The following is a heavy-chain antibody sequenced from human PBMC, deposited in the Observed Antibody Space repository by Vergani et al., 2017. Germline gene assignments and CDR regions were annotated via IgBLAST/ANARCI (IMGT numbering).Heavy chain of an antibody. CDR3: ARMVPGVGWYFDL. D-gene: IGHD4/OR15-4a*01. J-gene: IGHJ2*01. CDR2: IYSGGST. V-gene: IGHV3-53*04. Sequence: EVQLVESGGGLVQPGGSLRLSCAASGFTVSSNYMSWVRQAPGKGLEWVSVIYSGGSTYYADSVKGRFTISRHNSKNTLYLQMNRLRDEDTAVYYCARMVPGVGWYFDLWGRGILVTVSS. CDR1: GFTVSSNY.